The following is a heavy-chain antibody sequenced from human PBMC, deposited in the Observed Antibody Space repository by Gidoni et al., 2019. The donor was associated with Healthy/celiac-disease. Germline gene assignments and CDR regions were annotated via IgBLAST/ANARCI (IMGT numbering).Heavy chain of an antibody. CDR3: AKGPLAAAGSLRDVRMDV. D-gene: IGHD6-13*01. CDR2: ISWDGGST. CDR1: GFTFDDYT. V-gene: IGHV3-43*01. Sequence: EVQLVESGGVVVQPGGSLRLSCAASGFTFDDYTMHWVRQAPGKGLEWVSLISWDGGSTYYADSVKGRFTISRDNSKNSLYLQMNSLRAEDTALYYCAKGPLAAAGSLRDVRMDVWGQGTTVTVSS. J-gene: IGHJ6*02.